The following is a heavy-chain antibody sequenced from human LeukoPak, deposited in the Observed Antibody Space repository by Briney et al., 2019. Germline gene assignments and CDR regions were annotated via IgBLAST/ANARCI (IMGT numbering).Heavy chain of an antibody. J-gene: IGHJ6*02. V-gene: IGHV1-69*04. CDR1: GGTFSSYA. Sequence: SVKVSCKASGGTFSSYAISWVRQAPGQGLEWMGRIIPILGIANYAQKFQGRVTITADKSTSTAYMELSSLRSEDTAVYYCARELGSSIYYYYGMDVWGQGTTVTVSS. CDR2: IIPILGIA. CDR3: ARELGSSIYYYYGMDV. D-gene: IGHD6-6*01.